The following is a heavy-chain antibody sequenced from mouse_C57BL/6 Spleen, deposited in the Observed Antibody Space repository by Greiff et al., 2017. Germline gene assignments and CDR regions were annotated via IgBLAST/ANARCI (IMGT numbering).Heavy chain of an antibody. CDR1: GYAFSSYW. CDR2: IYPGDGDT. D-gene: IGHD3-2*02. Sequence: QVQLQQSGAELVKPGASVKISCKASGYAFSSYWMNWVKQRPGKGLEWIGQIYPGDGDTNYTGKFKGKATLTADKSSSTAYMQLSSLTSEDSAVYFCAKRDSSGYAMDYWGQGTSVTVSS. J-gene: IGHJ4*01. V-gene: IGHV1-80*01. CDR3: AKRDSSGYAMDY.